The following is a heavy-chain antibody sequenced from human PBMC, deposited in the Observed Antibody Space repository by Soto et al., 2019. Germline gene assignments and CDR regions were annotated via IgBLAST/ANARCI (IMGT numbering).Heavy chain of an antibody. CDR2: ISYDGSNK. CDR1: GFTFSSYA. CDR3: ARSMDDYAGYGMDV. D-gene: IGHD3-16*01. J-gene: IGHJ6*02. Sequence: QVQLVESGGGVVQPGRSLRLSCAASGFTFSSYAMHWVCQAPGKGLEWVAVISYDGSNKYYADSVKGRFTISRDNSKNTLYLQMNSLRAEDTAVYYCARSMDDYAGYGMDVWGQGTTVTVSS. V-gene: IGHV3-30-3*01.